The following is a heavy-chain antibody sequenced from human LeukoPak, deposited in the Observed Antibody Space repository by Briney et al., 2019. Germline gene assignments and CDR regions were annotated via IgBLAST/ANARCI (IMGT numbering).Heavy chain of an antibody. CDR1: GYSISSGYY. J-gene: IGHJ4*02. Sequence: SETLSLTCAVSGYSISSGYYWGWIRPPPGKGLEWIGIIYHGGSTYYNPSLKRRVTMSVDTSKTQFSLKLSSVTAADTAVYYCARGSSLTGYYTNFDYWGQGTLVTVSS. CDR3: ARGSSLTGYYTNFDY. D-gene: IGHD3-9*01. V-gene: IGHV4-38-2*01. CDR2: IYHGGST.